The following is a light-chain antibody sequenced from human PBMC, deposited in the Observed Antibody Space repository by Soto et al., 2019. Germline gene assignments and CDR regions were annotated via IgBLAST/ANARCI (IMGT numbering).Light chain of an antibody. V-gene: IGLV2-8*01. CDR1: SSDVGGYNY. Sequence: QSALTQPPSASGSPGQSVTISCTGTSSDVGGYNYVSWYQQHPGKAPKLMIYEVSKRPSGVPDRFSGSKSGNTASLTVSGLQAEDEAYYYCSSYAGSNFYVFGTGTQLTVL. CDR3: SSYAGSNFYV. J-gene: IGLJ1*01. CDR2: EVS.